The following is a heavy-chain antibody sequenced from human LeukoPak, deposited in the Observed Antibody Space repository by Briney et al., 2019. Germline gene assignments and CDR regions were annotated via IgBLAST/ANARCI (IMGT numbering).Heavy chain of an antibody. CDR1: GFTFSSYD. J-gene: IGHJ4*02. CDR3: VRGRRYDSSRVFDY. D-gene: IGHD3-22*01. V-gene: IGHV3-13*01. Sequence: GGSLRLSCAASGFTFSSYDMHWVRQATGEGVEWVSDIGTAGDTYYAGSVKGRFTISRENAKNSLYLQVNSLRAGDTAVYYCVRGRRYDSSRVFDYWGQGTLVTVSS. CDR2: IGTAGDT.